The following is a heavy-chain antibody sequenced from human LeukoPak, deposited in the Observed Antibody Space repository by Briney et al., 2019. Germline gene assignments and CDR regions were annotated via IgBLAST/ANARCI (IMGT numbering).Heavy chain of an antibody. V-gene: IGHV1-2*06. CDR1: GGTFSSYA. Sequence: ASVKVSCKASGGTFSSYAISWVRQAPGQGLEWMGRIKPNSGGTNYAQKFQGRVTMTRDTSTNTAYMELSSLRSDDTAVFFCARGGTLISAFDIWGQGTTVTVSS. CDR2: IKPNSGGT. D-gene: IGHD3-16*01. CDR3: ARGGTLISAFDI. J-gene: IGHJ3*02.